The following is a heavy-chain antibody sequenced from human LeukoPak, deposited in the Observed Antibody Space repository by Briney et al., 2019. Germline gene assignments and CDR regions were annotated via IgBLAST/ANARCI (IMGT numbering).Heavy chain of an antibody. J-gene: IGHJ4*02. V-gene: IGHV3-23*01. CDR2: ISGSGGNT. CDR1: GFTFSSYA. D-gene: IGHD6-19*01. CDR3: ARAYSSGWYASDY. Sequence: TGGSLRLSCAASGFTFSSYAMSWVRQAPGKGLEWVSVISGSGGNTYYADSVKGRFTISRDNSKNTLYLQMNSLRTEDTAVYYCARAYSSGWYASDYWGQGTLVTVSS.